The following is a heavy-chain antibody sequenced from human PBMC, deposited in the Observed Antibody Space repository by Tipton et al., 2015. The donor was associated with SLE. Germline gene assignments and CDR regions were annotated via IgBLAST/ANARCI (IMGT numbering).Heavy chain of an antibody. J-gene: IGHJ4*02. V-gene: IGHV3-21*01. D-gene: IGHD2-21*01. CDR1: GFIFSTYS. CDR3: ATVDSDSWWRF. Sequence: SLRLSCAASGFIFSTYSMNWVRQAPGKGLEWVSSISSSGSYIFYGDSAKGRFTISRDNAKNSLYLHMNSLRADDTAVYYCATVDSDSWWRFWGQGTLVTVSS. CDR2: ISSSGSYI.